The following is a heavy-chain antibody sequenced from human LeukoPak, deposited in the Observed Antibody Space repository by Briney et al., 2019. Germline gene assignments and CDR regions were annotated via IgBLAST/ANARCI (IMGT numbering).Heavy chain of an antibody. CDR1: GGTFSSYA. CDR2: IIPIFGTA. J-gene: IGHJ6*03. CDR3: ATTAAGTAYYYYYMDV. D-gene: IGHD6-13*01. Sequence: GASVKVSCKASGGTFSSYAISWVRQAPGQGLEWMGGIIPIFGTANYAQKFQGRVTITTDESTSTAYMELSSLRSEDTAVYYCATTAAGTAYYYYYMDVWGKGTTVTVSS. V-gene: IGHV1-69*05.